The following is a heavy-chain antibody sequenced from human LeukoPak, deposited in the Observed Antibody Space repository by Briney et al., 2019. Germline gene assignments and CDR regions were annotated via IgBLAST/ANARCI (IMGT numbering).Heavy chain of an antibody. V-gene: IGHV1-69*16. J-gene: IGHJ4*02. Sequence: SVKVSCKASGGTFSSYTISWVRQAPGQGLEWMGRIIPILGIANYAQKFQGRVTITTDESTSTAYMELSSLRSEDTAVYYCARDRGSYYDSSGYYYGYWGQGTLVAVSS. D-gene: IGHD3-22*01. CDR3: ARDRGSYYDSSGYYYGY. CDR1: GGTFSSYT. CDR2: IIPILGIA.